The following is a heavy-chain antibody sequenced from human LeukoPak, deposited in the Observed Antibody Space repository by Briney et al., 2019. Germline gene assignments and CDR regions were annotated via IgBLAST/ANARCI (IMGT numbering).Heavy chain of an antibody. J-gene: IGHJ5*02. CDR3: ARDKVIATAGTPNWFDP. Sequence: ASVKVSCKASGYTFNRFGISWVRQAPGQGLEWLGWISAYDGNTNYAQNVQGRVTMTTDTSTSTAYMGLRSLRYDDTAVYYCARDKVIATAGTPNWFDPWGQGTLVTVSS. CDR2: ISAYDGNT. CDR1: GYTFNRFG. V-gene: IGHV1-18*01. D-gene: IGHD6-13*01.